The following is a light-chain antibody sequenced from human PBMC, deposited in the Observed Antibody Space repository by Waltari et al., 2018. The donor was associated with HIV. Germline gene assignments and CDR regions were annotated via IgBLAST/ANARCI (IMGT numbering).Light chain of an antibody. V-gene: IGLV3-25*03. CDR1: ALPKQY. CDR3: QAADSSGTYKGNWV. CDR2: KDS. J-gene: IGLJ3*02. Sequence: SYELTQPPSVSVSPGQTARITCPGDALPKQYAYWYQQKPGQAPVLVIYKDSERPSGIPGRCSGSSSGTTVTLTISGVQAEDEADYYCQAADSSGTYKGNWVFGGGTKLTVL.